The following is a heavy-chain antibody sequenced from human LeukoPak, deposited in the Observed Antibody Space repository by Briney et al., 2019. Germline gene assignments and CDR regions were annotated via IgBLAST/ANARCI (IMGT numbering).Heavy chain of an antibody. D-gene: IGHD6-19*01. CDR1: GFTFNSYA. V-gene: IGHV3-23*01. CDR2: ISGSGGST. Sequence: PGGSLRRSCAASGFTFNSYAMSWVRQAPGKGLEWVSAISGSGGSTYYADSVKGRFTISRDNSKNTLYLQMNSLRVEDTAVYYCAKRSGYSSGWYDYWGQGTLVTVSS. J-gene: IGHJ4*02. CDR3: AKRSGYSSGWYDY.